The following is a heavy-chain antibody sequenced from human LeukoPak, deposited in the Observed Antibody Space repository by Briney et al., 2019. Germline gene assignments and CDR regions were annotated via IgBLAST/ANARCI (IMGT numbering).Heavy chain of an antibody. CDR1: GFTFSTYG. Sequence: PGGSLRLSCAASGFTFSTYGMHWVRQAPGKGLEWVAVVSFDSNNLYYADSVKGRFTISRDNSKNTLYLQMNSLRGEDTAVYYCAKPHLPRNELGNFYFDYWGQGTLVTVSS. J-gene: IGHJ4*02. V-gene: IGHV3-30*18. D-gene: IGHD1-14*01. CDR3: AKPHLPRNELGNFYFDY. CDR2: VSFDSNNL.